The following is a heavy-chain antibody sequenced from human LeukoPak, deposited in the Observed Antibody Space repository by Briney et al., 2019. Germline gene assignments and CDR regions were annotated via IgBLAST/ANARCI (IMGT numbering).Heavy chain of an antibody. J-gene: IGHJ4*02. V-gene: IGHV3-48*01. CDR2: ISSSSSNI. CDR1: GLTFSSYS. D-gene: IGHD3-10*01. CDR3: ARYYYSSGSYSPNDY. Sequence: GGSLRLSCAVSGLTFSSYSMNWVRQAPGKGLEWVSYISSSSSNIYYADSVKGRFTISRDNAKNSLYLQMNSLRAEDTAVYYCARYYYSSGSYSPNDYWGQGTLVTVSS.